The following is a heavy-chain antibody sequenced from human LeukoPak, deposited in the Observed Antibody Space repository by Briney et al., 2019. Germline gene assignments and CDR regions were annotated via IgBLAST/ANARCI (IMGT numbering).Heavy chain of an antibody. CDR3: ARLPGYSSGWLDY. Sequence: SETLSLTCTVSGGSISSYYWSWIRQPPGKGLEWIGYIYYSGSTNYNPSLKSRVTISVDTSKNQFSLKLSSVTAADTAVYYCARLPGYSSGWLDYWGQGTLVTVSS. D-gene: IGHD6-13*01. CDR1: GGSISSYY. CDR2: IYYSGST. J-gene: IGHJ4*02. V-gene: IGHV4-59*08.